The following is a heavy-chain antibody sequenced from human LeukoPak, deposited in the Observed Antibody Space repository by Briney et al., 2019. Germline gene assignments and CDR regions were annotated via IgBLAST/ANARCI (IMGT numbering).Heavy chain of an antibody. D-gene: IGHD6-19*01. CDR3: ARTYSSVSTTYYFDY. Sequence: PSETLSLTCTVSGGSFSSHYWSRIRQPAGKGLEWIGHIFASGSTKYNPSLQSRVTMSVDTSKNQFSLKLSSVTAADTAVYYCARTYSSVSTTYYFDYWGQGTLVTVSS. J-gene: IGHJ4*02. CDR1: GGSFSSHY. CDR2: IFASGST. V-gene: IGHV4-4*07.